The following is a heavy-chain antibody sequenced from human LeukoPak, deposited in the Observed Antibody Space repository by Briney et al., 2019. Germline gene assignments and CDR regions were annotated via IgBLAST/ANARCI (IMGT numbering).Heavy chain of an antibody. CDR2: INPSGGST. Sequence: ASVKVSCKASGYTFTSYGISWVRQAPGQGLEWMGIINPSGGSTSYAQKFQGRVTMTRDTSTSTVYMELSSLRSEDTAVYYCARDTNPSYSGWDNLPDYWGQGTLVTVSS. CDR3: ARDTNPSYSGWDNLPDY. D-gene: IGHD6-25*01. V-gene: IGHV1-46*01. J-gene: IGHJ4*02. CDR1: GYTFTSYG.